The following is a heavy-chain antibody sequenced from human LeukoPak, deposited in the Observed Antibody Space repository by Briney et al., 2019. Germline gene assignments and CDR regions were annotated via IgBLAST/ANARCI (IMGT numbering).Heavy chain of an antibody. D-gene: IGHD4-17*01. J-gene: IGHJ4*02. Sequence: PAGGSLRLSCAASGFTFSNYAMSWVRQAPGKGLEWVSLISGSIGSTSYAGSVKGRFTISRDTSKNTLYLQVNSLRAEDTAIYYCAKGMTTVTTRSPLDYWGQGTLVTVSS. CDR3: AKGMTTVTTRSPLDY. CDR1: GFTFSNYA. CDR2: ISGSIGST. V-gene: IGHV3-23*01.